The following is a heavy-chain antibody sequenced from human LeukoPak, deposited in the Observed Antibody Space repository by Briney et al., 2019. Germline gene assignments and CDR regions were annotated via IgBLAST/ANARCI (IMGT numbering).Heavy chain of an antibody. CDR3: AKDRLAGYSGYDSKDY. V-gene: IGHV3-23*01. J-gene: IGHJ4*02. Sequence: PGASLRLSCAASGFTFSSYAMSWVRQAPGKGLEWVSAISGSGGSTYYADSVKGRFTISRDNSNNTLYLQMNSLRAEDTAVYYCAKDRLAGYSGYDSKDYWGQGTLVTVSS. CDR1: GFTFSSYA. D-gene: IGHD5-12*01. CDR2: ISGSGGST.